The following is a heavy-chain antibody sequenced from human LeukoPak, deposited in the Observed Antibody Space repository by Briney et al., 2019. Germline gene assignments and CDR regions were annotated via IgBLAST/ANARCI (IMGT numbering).Heavy chain of an antibody. CDR1: GGSISRYY. Sequence: PSETLSLTCTVSGGSISRYYWSWIRQPPGKGLEWIGYIYYSGSTNYNPSLKSRVTASVDTSKNQFSLKLSSVTAADTAVYYCAKHNGVGATYYFDYWGQGTLVTVSS. V-gene: IGHV4-59*08. CDR2: IYYSGST. J-gene: IGHJ4*02. CDR3: AKHNGVGATYYFDY. D-gene: IGHD1-26*01.